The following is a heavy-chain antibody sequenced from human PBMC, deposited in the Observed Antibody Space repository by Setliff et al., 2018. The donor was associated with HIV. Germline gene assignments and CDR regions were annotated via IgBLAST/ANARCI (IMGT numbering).Heavy chain of an antibody. D-gene: IGHD2-15*01. J-gene: IGHJ4*02. CDR2: IYYSGGT. CDR1: GGSISSSSYY. CDR3: ARGGKSGKFDY. Sequence: SETLSLTCTVSGGSISSSSYYWGWIRQPPGKGLEWIGTIYYSGGTYYNPPLKSRVTMLVDTSKNQFSLNLTSVTAADTSVFYCARGGKSGKFDYWGQGILVTVSS. V-gene: IGHV4-39*07.